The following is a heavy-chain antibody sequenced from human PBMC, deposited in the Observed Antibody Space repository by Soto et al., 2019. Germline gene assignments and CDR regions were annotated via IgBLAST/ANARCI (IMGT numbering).Heavy chain of an antibody. J-gene: IGHJ4*02. V-gene: IGHV3-23*01. CDR2: ISGSGGST. CDR3: AKVGIVATKSPTYFDY. CDR1: GFTFSSYA. D-gene: IGHD5-12*01. Sequence: EVQLLESGGGLVQPGGSLRLSCAASGFTFSSYAMSWVRQAPGKGLEWVSAISGSGGSTYYADSVKGRFTISRDNSKNTLYLQMNSLRAEDTAVYYCAKVGIVATKSPTYFDYWGQGTLVTVSS.